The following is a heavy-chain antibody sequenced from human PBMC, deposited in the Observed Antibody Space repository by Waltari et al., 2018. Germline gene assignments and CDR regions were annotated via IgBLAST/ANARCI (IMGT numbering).Heavy chain of an antibody. J-gene: IGHJ4*02. CDR1: GGSISSYY. CDR2: IYYSGST. V-gene: IGHV4-59*01. Sequence: QVQLQESGPGLVKPSETLSLTCTVSGGSISSYYWSWIRQPPGKGLEWIGYIYYSGSTNYTPPLKSRVTISVDTSKNQFSLKLSSVTAADTAVYYCARNDMTTVTIDYWGQGTLVTVSS. CDR3: ARNDMTTVTIDY. D-gene: IGHD4-17*01.